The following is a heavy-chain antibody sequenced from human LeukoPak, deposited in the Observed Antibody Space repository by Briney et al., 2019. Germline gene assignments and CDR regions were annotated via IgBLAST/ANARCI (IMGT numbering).Heavy chain of an antibody. CDR3: ARGLWDDRPKYNWFDP. D-gene: IGHD3-16*01. CDR2: ISGYNGNT. Sequence: ASVKVSCKASGYTFTSYGISWVRQAPGQGLEWMGWISGYNGNTNYAQKLQGRVTMTTDTSTSTAYMELRSLRSDDTAVYYCARGLWDDRPKYNWFDPWGQGTLVTVSS. V-gene: IGHV1-18*01. CDR1: GYTFTSYG. J-gene: IGHJ5*02.